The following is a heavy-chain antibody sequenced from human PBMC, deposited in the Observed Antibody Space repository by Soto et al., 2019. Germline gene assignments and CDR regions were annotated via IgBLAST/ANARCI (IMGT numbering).Heavy chain of an antibody. D-gene: IGHD2-15*01. CDR2: ISYDESNK. V-gene: IGHV3-30*18. Sequence: GGSLRLSCAASGFTFRSYAMHWVRHAPGKGLEWVAVISYDESNKYYADSVKGRFTISRDNSKNTLYLQMNSLRAEDTAVYYCAKDQDIVVVVAARYGMDVWGQGTTVTVSS. CDR3: AKDQDIVVVVAARYGMDV. J-gene: IGHJ6*02. CDR1: GFTFRSYA.